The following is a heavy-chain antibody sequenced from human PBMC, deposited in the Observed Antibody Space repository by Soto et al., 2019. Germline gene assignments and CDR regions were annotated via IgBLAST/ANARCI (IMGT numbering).Heavy chain of an antibody. J-gene: IGHJ3*02. Sequence: GASVKVSCKASGYTFTSYGISWVRQAPGQGLEWMGWISAYNGNTNYAQKLQGRVTMTTDTSTSTAYMELRSLRSDDTAVYYCARDKGASIFKVSAIGAFDIWGQGTMVTVSS. CDR2: ISAYNGNT. CDR3: ARDKGASIFKVSAIGAFDI. V-gene: IGHV1-18*01. D-gene: IGHD2-21*01. CDR1: GYTFTSYG.